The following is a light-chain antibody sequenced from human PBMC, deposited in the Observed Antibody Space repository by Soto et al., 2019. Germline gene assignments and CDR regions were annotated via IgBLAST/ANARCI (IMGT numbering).Light chain of an antibody. CDR2: GAS. J-gene: IGKJ2*01. CDR1: HNIGSW. Sequence: DIQMTQSPSTLSASVGDRVTITCRASHNIGSWLAWYQQKPGKAPNLLIYGASSLQSGVPSRFSGSGFGTEFTLNISSLQPDDFATYHCQQYDSYPYTFGQG. CDR3: QQYDSYPYT. V-gene: IGKV1-5*01.